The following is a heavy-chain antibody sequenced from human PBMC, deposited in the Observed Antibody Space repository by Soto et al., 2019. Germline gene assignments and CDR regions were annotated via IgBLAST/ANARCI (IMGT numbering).Heavy chain of an antibody. D-gene: IGHD5-18*01. CDR1: GFTLSGSF. CDR3: AGIMDTFFGRFDY. CDR2: IASRTHNYAT. V-gene: IGHV3-73*02. J-gene: IGHJ4*02. Sequence: EVQLVESGGGLVQPGGSMKLTCAASGFTLSGSFIHWVRQASGKGLEWVGRIASRTHNYATAYGTSVQGRFTVSRDDSLNSAYLQMNVLKTEGSAVYFCAGIMDTFFGRFDYGGRGILVTVAS.